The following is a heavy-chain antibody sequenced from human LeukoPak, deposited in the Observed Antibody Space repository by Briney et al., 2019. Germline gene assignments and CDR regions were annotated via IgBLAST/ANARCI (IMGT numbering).Heavy chain of an antibody. CDR1: GFTFNSYW. CDR2: INDSGGST. Sequence: PGASLRLSCKASGFTFNSYWMHWVRQAPGQGLEWIARINDSGGSTNYADSVKGRFTISRDTAKKTMYLQLNSLREEDTAVYYCGRVIVGGMRSFDMWGQGTLVTVSS. D-gene: IGHD1-26*01. CDR3: GRVIVGGMRSFDM. V-gene: IGHV3-74*01. J-gene: IGHJ3*02.